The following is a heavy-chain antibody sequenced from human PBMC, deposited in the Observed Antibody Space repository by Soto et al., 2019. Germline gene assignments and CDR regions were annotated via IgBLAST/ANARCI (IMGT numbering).Heavy chain of an antibody. CDR2: ISISGSTI. J-gene: IGHJ5*01. CDR3: ESDTGYYGSGSYSVFDS. V-gene: IGHV3-48*03. Sequence: EVQLVESGGGLVQPGGSLRLSCAASGFTFSSYEMNWVRQAPGKGLEWVSYISISGSTIYYADSVKGRFTISRDNAKNSLYLEMNSMRAEDTAVYYCESDTGYYGSGSYSVFDSWGQGPLVTASS. D-gene: IGHD3-10*01. CDR1: GFTFSSYE.